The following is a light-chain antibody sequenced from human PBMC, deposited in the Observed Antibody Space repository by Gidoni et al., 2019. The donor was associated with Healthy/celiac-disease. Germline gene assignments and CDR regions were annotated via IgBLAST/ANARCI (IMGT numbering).Light chain of an antibody. J-gene: IGLJ2*01. CDR3: SSYTSSSTLVV. Sequence: QSALTQPASVPGSPGQSITISCTGTSSDVGGSNYVSWYQQHPGKAPQLMIYDVSNRPSGVSNHSSGSKSGNTASLTISGLQAEDEADYYCSSYTSSSTLVVFGGGTKLTVL. CDR2: DVS. V-gene: IGLV2-14*01. CDR1: SSDVGGSNY.